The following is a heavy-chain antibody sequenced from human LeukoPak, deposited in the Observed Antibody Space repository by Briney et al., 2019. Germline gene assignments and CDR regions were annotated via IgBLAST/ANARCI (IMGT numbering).Heavy chain of an antibody. J-gene: IGHJ4*02. Sequence: PGGSLRLSCAASGFTFSSYAMSWVRQAPGKGLEWVSSISSGSSYIYFADSVKGRFTISRDNAKNSLYLQMNSLRAEDTAVYYCARGSSVYYYSDYWGQGTLVTVSS. CDR2: ISSGSSYI. CDR1: GFTFSSYA. CDR3: ARGSSVYYYSDY. V-gene: IGHV3-21*01. D-gene: IGHD3-22*01.